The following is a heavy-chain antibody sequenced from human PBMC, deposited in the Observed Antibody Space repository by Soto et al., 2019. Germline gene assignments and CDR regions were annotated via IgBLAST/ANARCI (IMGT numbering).Heavy chain of an antibody. CDR2: IYYSGST. V-gene: IGHV4-30-4*01. CDR1: GGSISSGDYY. Sequence: PSETLSLTCTVSGGSISSGDYYWSWIRQPPGKGLEWIGYIYYSGSTYYNPSLKSRVTISVDTSKNQFSLKLSSVTAADTAVYYCARCLAANYFDYWGQGTLVTVSS. J-gene: IGHJ4*02. CDR3: ARCLAANYFDY. D-gene: IGHD2-15*01.